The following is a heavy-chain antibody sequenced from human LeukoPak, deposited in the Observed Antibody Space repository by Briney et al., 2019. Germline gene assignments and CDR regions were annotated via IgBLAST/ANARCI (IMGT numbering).Heavy chain of an antibody. CDR2: ISSSSSYI. CDR3: ARGDYGDYLIGYYYYMDV. CDR1: GFTFSSYS. V-gene: IGHV3-21*01. D-gene: IGHD4-17*01. J-gene: IGHJ6*03. Sequence: PGGSLRLSCAASGFTFSSYSMNWVRQAPGKGLEWVSSISSSSSYIYYADSVKGRFTISRDNAKNSLYLQMNSLRAEDTAVYYCARGDYGDYLIGYYYYMDVWGKGTTVTVSS.